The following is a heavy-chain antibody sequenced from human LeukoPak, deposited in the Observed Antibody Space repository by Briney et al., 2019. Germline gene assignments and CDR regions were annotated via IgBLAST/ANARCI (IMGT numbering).Heavy chain of an antibody. V-gene: IGHV4-34*01. CDR3: AAVTMVRGAPVY. CDR2: ISHSGST. Sequence: PSETLSLTCAVYGGSFSGYYWSWIRQPPGKGLEWIGEISHSGSTNYNPSLKSRVTISVDTSKNQFSLKLSSVTAADTAVYYCAAVTMVRGAPVYWGQGTLVTVSS. J-gene: IGHJ4*02. CDR1: GGSFSGYY. D-gene: IGHD3-10*01.